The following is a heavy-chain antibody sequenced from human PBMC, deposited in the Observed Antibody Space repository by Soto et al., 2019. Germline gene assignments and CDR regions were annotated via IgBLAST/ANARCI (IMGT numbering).Heavy chain of an antibody. V-gene: IGHV4-30-4*01. CDR3: VRYCSINTCPFDY. CDR2: IYYSGNT. J-gene: IGHJ4*02. CDR1: GGSISSGGSY. Sequence: PSETVSLTCTVSGGSISSGGSYWGWIRQPPGKGLEWIGYIYYSGNTYFNPSLKSRVTLSVDTSKNQFSLNLSSVTAADTAVYYCVRYCSINTCPFDYWGQGTLVTVSS. D-gene: IGHD2-2*01.